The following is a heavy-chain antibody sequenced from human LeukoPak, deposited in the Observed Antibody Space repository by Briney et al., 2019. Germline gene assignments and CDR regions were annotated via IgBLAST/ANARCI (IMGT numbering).Heavy chain of an antibody. CDR3: TRGATTGRGLWFDP. CDR1: GGSISDDY. J-gene: IGHJ5*02. CDR2: IYYSGTT. D-gene: IGHD1-1*01. Sequence: SETLSLTCSVSGGSISDDYWNWIRQPPGKGLEWIGYIYYSGTTTYNPSLKSRVTMSIDTSKTQFSLKLSSLTAADTAVYYCTRGATTGRGLWFDPWGQGTLVTVSS. V-gene: IGHV4-59*01.